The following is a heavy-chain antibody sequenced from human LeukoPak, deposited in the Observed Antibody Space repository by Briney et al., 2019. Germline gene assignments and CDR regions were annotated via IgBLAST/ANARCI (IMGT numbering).Heavy chain of an antibody. CDR3: ATRPTYWGIAVAAAGEGVYFVY. V-gene: IGHV1-24*01. CDR2: FDPEDGET. CDR1: GYTLTELS. Sequence: ASVKVSCKVSGYTLTELSMHWVRQAPGKGLEWMGGFDPEDGETIYAQKFQGRVTMTEDTSTDTAYMELSSLRSEDTAVYYCATRPTYWGIAVAAAGEGVYFVYWGQGTLVTVSS. J-gene: IGHJ4*02. D-gene: IGHD6-19*01.